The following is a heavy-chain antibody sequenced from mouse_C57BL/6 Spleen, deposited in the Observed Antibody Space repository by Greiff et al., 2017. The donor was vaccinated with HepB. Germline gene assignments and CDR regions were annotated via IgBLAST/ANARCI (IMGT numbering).Heavy chain of an antibody. J-gene: IGHJ3*01. V-gene: IGHV5-6*01. CDR3: ARHSDGSSYGGFAY. CDR1: GFTFSSYG. Sequence: VQLQQSGGDLVKPGGSLKLSCAASGFTFSSYGMSWVRQTPDKRLEWVATISSGGSYTYYPDSVKGRFTISRDNAKNTLYLQMSSLKSEDTAMYYCARHSDGSSYGGFAYWGQGTLVTVSA. D-gene: IGHD1-1*01. CDR2: ISSGGSYT.